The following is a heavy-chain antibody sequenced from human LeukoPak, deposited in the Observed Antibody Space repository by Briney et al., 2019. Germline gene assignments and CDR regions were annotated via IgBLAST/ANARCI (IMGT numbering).Heavy chain of an antibody. V-gene: IGHV3-53*01. CDR1: GLTVSSNS. Sequence: GGSLRFSCAASGLTVSSNSMSWVRQAPGKGLEWVSFIYSGGSTYYADSVKGRFTISRDNSKNTLYLQMNSLRADDTAVYYCARRAGAYSHPYDYWGQGTLVTVSS. J-gene: IGHJ4*02. CDR2: IYSGGST. D-gene: IGHD4/OR15-4a*01. CDR3: ARRAGAYSHPYDY.